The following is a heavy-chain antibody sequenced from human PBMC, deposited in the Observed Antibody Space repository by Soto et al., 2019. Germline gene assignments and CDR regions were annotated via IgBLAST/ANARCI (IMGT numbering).Heavy chain of an antibody. V-gene: IGHV3-30-3*01. Sequence: GGSLRLSCAASGFTFSTSVMHWVRQAPGKGLEWMAIISYGGVNKYYADSVKGRFTISRDISESTLYLQMNSLRTEDTAVYYCARSENGYGLWAFWGQGTTVTVSS. D-gene: IGHD5-18*01. CDR3: ARSENGYGLWAF. J-gene: IGHJ6*02. CDR1: GFTFSTSV. CDR2: ISYGGVNK.